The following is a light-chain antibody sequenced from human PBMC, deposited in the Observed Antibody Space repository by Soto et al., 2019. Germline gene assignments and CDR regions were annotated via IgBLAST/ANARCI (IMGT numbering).Light chain of an antibody. V-gene: IGKV3-11*01. CDR1: QRVSTY. J-gene: IGKJ5*01. Sequence: EIVLTQSPATLSLSPGDRATLSCRASQRVSTYLAWFQQKPGQAPRLLIYDASNRATGIPARFSGSGSGTDFTLIISCLEPEDFAMYYCQQRSNWLITFGQGTRLEIK. CDR3: QQRSNWLIT. CDR2: DAS.